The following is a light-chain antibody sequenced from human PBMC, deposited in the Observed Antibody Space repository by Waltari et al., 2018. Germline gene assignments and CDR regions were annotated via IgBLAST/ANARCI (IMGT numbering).Light chain of an antibody. CDR3: QMYVRLPVT. V-gene: IGKV3-20*01. J-gene: IGKJ1*01. CDR1: ESVGRA. Sequence: EIVLTQSPGTLALSPRERATLSCRASESVGRALAWYQQKPGQAPRLLSYDASSKTTGIPDRFRGSGSGTDFSLTISRVEPEDFAVYYCQMYVRLPVTFXQGTXVEVX. CDR2: DAS.